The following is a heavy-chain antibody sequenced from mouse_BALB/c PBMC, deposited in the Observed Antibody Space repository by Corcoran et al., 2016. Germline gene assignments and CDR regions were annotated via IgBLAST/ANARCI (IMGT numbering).Heavy chain of an antibody. CDR1: GYTFSSYW. V-gene: IGHV1-9*01. CDR3: ASSHGMRRALFAY. Sequence: QVQLQQSGAELMKPGASVKISCKATGYTFSSYWIEWVKQRPGHGLEWIGEILPGGGSTNYNEKFKGKATFTADTSSNTAYMQLSSLTSEDSAVYNCASSHGMRRALFAYWGQGTLVTVSA. CDR2: ILPGGGST. J-gene: IGHJ3*01.